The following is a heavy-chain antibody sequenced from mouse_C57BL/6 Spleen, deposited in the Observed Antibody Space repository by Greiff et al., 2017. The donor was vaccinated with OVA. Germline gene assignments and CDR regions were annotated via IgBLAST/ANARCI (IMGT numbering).Heavy chain of an antibody. D-gene: IGHD1-1*01. CDR2: IHPNSGST. Sequence: VQLQQPVAELVKPGASVKLSCKASGYTFTSYWMHWVKQRPGQGLEWIGMIHPNSGSTNYNEKFKSKATLTVDKSSSTAYMQLSSLTSEDSAVYYCARGNKYYGSSYDYWGQGTTLTVSS. CDR3: ARGNKYYGSSYDY. J-gene: IGHJ2*01. V-gene: IGHV1-64*01. CDR1: GYTFTSYW.